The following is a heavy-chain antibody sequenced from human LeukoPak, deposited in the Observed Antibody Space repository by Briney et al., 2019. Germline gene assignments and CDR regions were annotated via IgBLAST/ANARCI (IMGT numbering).Heavy chain of an antibody. CDR3: ARGSSSSHGDYYYYYYMDV. Sequence: GESLKISCKGSGYSFTSYWIGWVRQMPGKGLEWMGIIYPGDSDTRYSPSFQGQVTISADKSISTAYLQWSTLKASDTAMFYCARGSSSSHGDYYYYYYMDVWGKGTTVTVSS. CDR1: GYSFTSYW. V-gene: IGHV5-51*01. D-gene: IGHD2-2*01. CDR2: IYPGDSDT. J-gene: IGHJ6*03.